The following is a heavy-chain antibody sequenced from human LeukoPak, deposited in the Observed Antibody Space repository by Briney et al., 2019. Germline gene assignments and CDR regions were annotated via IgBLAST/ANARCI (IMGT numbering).Heavy chain of an antibody. D-gene: IGHD1-1*01. CDR1: GFTFDDYS. J-gene: IGHJ6*03. Sequence: GGSLRLSCAASGFTFDDYSIHWARQAPGKGLEWVSFISWDGVSTYYADSVKGRFTISRDNSKNSLYLQMNSLRTEDTALYYCAKGNAYSDYYMDVWGKGTTVTVSS. CDR3: AKGNAYSDYYMDV. V-gene: IGHV3-43*01. CDR2: ISWDGVST.